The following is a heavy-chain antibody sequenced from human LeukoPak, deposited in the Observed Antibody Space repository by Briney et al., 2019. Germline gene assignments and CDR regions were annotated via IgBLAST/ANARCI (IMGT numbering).Heavy chain of an antibody. CDR1: GFNFSTYA. D-gene: IGHD6-13*01. Sequence: PGGSPRLSCAASGFNFSTYAMHWVRQAPGKGLEYVSAISSNGINTYYANSVKGRFTISRDNSKNTLYLQMGSLRAEDMAVYYCVRVIQGINSSWYGSWGQGTLVTVSS. J-gene: IGHJ1*01. CDR3: VRVIQGINSSWYGS. CDR2: ISSNGINT. V-gene: IGHV3-64*01.